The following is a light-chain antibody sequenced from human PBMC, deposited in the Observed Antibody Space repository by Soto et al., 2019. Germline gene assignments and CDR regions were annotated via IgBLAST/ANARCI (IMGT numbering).Light chain of an antibody. CDR2: DVN. CDR3: CSFTTSTTLV. J-gene: IGLJ3*02. V-gene: IGLV2-14*01. Sequence: QSALTQPASVSGSPGQSITISCTGTTSDIGAYNYVSWYQQHPGKAPKLMIXDVNXRPSGVSNRFSXSKSGNTXSLTISGXXXXXXADYYCCSFTTSTTLVFGGGTKVTVL. CDR1: TSDIGAYNY.